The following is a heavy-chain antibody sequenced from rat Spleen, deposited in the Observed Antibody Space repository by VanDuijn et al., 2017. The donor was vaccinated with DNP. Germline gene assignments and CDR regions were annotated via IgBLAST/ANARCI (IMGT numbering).Heavy chain of an antibody. Sequence: EVQLVESGGGLVQPGRSLKVSCAASGFTFSDYNMAWVRQAPKTGLEWIGSINDDGGTTYYRDSVKGRFTISRDNAKSTLYLQMTSLRSEDMATYYCVRWNSGHFDNWGQGVMVTVSS. J-gene: IGHJ2*01. D-gene: IGHD4-3*01. CDR1: GFTFSDYN. CDR3: VRWNSGHFDN. CDR2: INDDGGTT. V-gene: IGHV5-7*01.